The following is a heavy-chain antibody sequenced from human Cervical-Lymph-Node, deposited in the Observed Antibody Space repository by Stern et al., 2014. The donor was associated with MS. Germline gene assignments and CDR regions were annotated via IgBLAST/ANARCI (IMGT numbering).Heavy chain of an antibody. CDR3: TRSDYGDYYFHF. J-gene: IGHJ4*02. Sequence: MQLVESGADVKKPGASVKVSCKASGYTFTDHFIHWVRQAPGQGLEWMGRINPSSGVANYAQRFQGRVTMTRDTAISTAYMELSGLRSDDAAVFFCTRSDYGDYYFHFWGQGTLVTVSS. D-gene: IGHD4-17*01. CDR2: INPSSGVA. V-gene: IGHV1-2*06. CDR1: GYTFTDHF.